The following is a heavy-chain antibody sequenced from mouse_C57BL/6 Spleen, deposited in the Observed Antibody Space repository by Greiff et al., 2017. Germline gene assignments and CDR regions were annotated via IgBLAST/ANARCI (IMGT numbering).Heavy chain of an antibody. Sequence: QVQLQQPGAELVRPGSSVKLSCKASGYTFTSYWMDWVKQRPGQGLEWIGNIYPSDSETHYNQKFKDKATLTVVKSSSTAYMQLSSLTSEDSAVYYCAREGDYYGSSSWFAYWGQGTLVTVSA. D-gene: IGHD1-1*01. CDR1: GYTFTSYW. CDR2: IYPSDSET. J-gene: IGHJ3*01. V-gene: IGHV1-61*01. CDR3: AREGDYYGSSSWFAY.